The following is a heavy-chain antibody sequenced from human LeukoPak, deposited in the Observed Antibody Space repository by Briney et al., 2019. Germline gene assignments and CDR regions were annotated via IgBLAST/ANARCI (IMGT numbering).Heavy chain of an antibody. J-gene: IGHJ5*02. CDR2: ISSSGTK. CDR3: ARGPNSSSWSRFDP. CDR1: GFTVNSYN. D-gene: IGHD6-13*01. V-gene: IGHV3-48*02. Sequence: GGSLTLSCSASGFTVNSYNMNWVRQAPGKGLEWVSCISSSGTKYYADSVKGRFTTSRDNGKSSLFLEMNSLRDEDTAVYYCARGPNSSSWSRFDPWGQGTLVTVSS.